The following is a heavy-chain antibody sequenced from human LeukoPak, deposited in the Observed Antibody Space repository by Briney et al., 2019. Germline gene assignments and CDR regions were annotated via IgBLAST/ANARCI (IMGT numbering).Heavy chain of an antibody. D-gene: IGHD3-10*01. J-gene: IGHJ4*02. Sequence: GGSLRLSCPASGFIFSGNSMNWVRQARGRGLEWVSYISSSGTTINYADSVKGRFNISRDNAKNSLDLQMNSLRDEETAVYYCARGMYYFGSGGFDYWGQGTLVTVSS. CDR1: GFIFSGNS. CDR3: ARGMYYFGSGGFDY. V-gene: IGHV3-48*02. CDR2: ISSSGTTI.